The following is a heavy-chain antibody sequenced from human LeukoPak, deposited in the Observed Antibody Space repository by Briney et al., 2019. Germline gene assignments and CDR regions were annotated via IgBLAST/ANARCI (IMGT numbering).Heavy chain of an antibody. D-gene: IGHD3-10*01. J-gene: IGHJ4*02. CDR2: IYYSGGT. CDR3: ARGDRELLYY. CDR1: GGSISSYY. V-gene: IGHV4-59*12. Sequence: SETLSLTCTVSGGSISSYYWSWIRQPPGKGLEWIGYIYYSGGTNYNPSLKSRVTISVHTSKNQFSLKLSSVTAADTAVYYCARGDRELLYYWGQGTLVTVSS.